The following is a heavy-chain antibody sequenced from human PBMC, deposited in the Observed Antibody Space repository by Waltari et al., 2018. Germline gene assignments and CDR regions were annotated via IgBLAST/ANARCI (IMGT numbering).Heavy chain of an antibody. Sequence: QVQLQESGPGLVKPSETLSLTCVVSAYPISSGFYWGWIRQPTGKGLEWIGSIYHSGNTYYNPSLKSRVTLSVDTSKNQFSLKLISVTAADTAVYYCARDRGAADYIDYWGQGTLVTVSS. V-gene: IGHV4-38-2*02. J-gene: IGHJ4*02. CDR2: IYHSGNT. D-gene: IGHD3-10*01. CDR3: ARDRGAADYIDY. CDR1: AYPISSGFY.